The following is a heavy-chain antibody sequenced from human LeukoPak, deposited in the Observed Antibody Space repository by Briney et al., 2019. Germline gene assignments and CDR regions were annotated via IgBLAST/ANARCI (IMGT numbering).Heavy chain of an antibody. D-gene: IGHD5-12*01. CDR3: ASGSEEVATLAY. CDR2: IYYSGST. V-gene: IGHV4-59*12. Sequence: SETLSLTCTVSGGSISSYYWSWIRQPPGKGLDWIGYIYYSGSTNYNPSLKSRVTISVDTSKNQFSLKLSSVTAADTAVYYCASGSEEVATLAYWGQGTLVTVFS. J-gene: IGHJ4*02. CDR1: GGSISSYY.